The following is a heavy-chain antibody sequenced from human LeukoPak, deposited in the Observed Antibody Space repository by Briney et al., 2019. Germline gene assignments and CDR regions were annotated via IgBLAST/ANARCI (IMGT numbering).Heavy chain of an antibody. CDR3: ARDGRYGDYPSGFDP. D-gene: IGHD4-17*01. CDR1: GYSISSGYY. V-gene: IGHV4-38-2*02. J-gene: IGHJ5*02. Sequence: SETLSLTCAVSGYSISSGYYWDWIRQPPGKGLEWIGSIYHSGSTYYNPSLKSRVTISVDTSKNQFSLKLSSVTAADTAVYYCARDGRYGDYPSGFDPWGQGTLVTVSS. CDR2: IYHSGST.